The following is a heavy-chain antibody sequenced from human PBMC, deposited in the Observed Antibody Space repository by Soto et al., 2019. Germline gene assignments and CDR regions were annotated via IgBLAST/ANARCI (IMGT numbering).Heavy chain of an antibody. D-gene: IGHD3-3*02. Sequence: GGSLRLSCAASGFTFSSYAMSWVRQAPGKGLEWVSAISGSGGSTYYADSVKGRFTISRVNSKNTLYLQMNSLRSEVTAELYCAKDGIRGGGCWYYDYYGMDVWGQGTTVTVSS. CDR1: GFTFSSYA. J-gene: IGHJ6*02. CDR2: ISGSGGST. V-gene: IGHV3-23*01. CDR3: AKDGIRGGGCWYYDYYGMDV.